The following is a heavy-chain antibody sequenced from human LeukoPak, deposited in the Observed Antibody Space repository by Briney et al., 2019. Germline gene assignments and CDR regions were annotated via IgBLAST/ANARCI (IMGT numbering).Heavy chain of an antibody. CDR2: IYYSGST. CDR1: GGSISSSSYY. CDR3: ARHDVKYDILTGYSHFDY. J-gene: IGHJ4*02. Sequence: SETLFLTCTVSGGSISSSSYYWGWIRQPPGKGLEWIGRIYYSGSTYYNPSVKSRVTISVDTSKNQFSLKLSSVTAADTALYYCARHDVKYDILTGYSHFDYWGQGTLVTVSS. V-gene: IGHV4-39*01. D-gene: IGHD3-9*01.